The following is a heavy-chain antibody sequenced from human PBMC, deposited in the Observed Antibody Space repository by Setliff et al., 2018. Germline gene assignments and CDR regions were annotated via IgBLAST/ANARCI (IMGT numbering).Heavy chain of an antibody. J-gene: IGHJ4*02. V-gene: IGHV1-3*01. CDR1: GYTFTSYA. CDR2: ISAYNGNT. Sequence: ASVKVSCKASGYTFTSYAMHWVRQAPGQGLEWMGWISAYNGNTNYAQKLQGRVTMTRDTSISTAYMELSSLTSDDTAVYYCARFTLRDYWGQGTLVTVSS. CDR3: ARFTLRDY. D-gene: IGHD3-16*01.